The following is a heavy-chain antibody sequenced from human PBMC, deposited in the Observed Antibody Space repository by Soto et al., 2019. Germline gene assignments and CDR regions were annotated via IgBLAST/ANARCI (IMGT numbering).Heavy chain of an antibody. Sequence: QVQLVESGGGVVQPGRSLRLSCAASGFTFSSYGMHWVRQAPGKGLEWVAVIWYDGSNKYYADSVKGRFTISRDNSKNTLYLQMNSLRAEDTAVYYCARALKGGIAVGIWFDPWGQGTLVTVSS. CDR2: IWYDGSNK. V-gene: IGHV3-33*01. CDR3: ARALKGGIAVGIWFDP. J-gene: IGHJ5*02. D-gene: IGHD6-19*01. CDR1: GFTFSSYG.